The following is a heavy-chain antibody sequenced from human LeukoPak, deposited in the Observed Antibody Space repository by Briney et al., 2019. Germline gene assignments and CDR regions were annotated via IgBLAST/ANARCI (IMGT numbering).Heavy chain of an antibody. D-gene: IGHD6-13*01. CDR1: GFTFSSYW. J-gene: IGHJ4*02. V-gene: IGHV3-7*01. CDR3: ARLVLSRTWFDDF. Sequence: PGGSLRLSCAASGFTFSSYWMSWVRQAPGKGLEWVANIKGDGSAKYYVDSVKGRFTITRDNAKSSLFLQMNSLRAEDTAVYYCARLVLSRTWFDDFRGQGTLVTVSS. CDR2: IKGDGSAK.